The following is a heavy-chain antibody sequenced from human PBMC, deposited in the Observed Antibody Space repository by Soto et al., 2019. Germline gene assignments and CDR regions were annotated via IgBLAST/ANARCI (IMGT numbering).Heavy chain of an antibody. J-gene: IGHJ6*02. Sequence: QVQLVQSGAEVKKPGSSVRASCKVSGGTFITYAINWVRQAPGQGLEWMGVIIPILGTANYAQKFQGRGTVPADKATSKASIELSSSRSEDTAVDYCAGSGTDLWSGPPLNYYYGLDVWGHGTTVTVSS. CDR2: IIPILGTA. D-gene: IGHD3-3*01. V-gene: IGHV1-69*06. CDR3: AGSGTDLWSGPPLNYYYGLDV. CDR1: GGTFITYA.